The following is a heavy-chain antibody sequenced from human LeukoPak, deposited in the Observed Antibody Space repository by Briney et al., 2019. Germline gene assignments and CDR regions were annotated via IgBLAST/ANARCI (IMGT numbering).Heavy chain of an antibody. CDR1: GFTFSSYG. CDR3: AKDRTHITMVRGVMGYYGMDV. Sequence: GGSLRLSCAASGFTFSSYGMHWVRQAPGKGLEGVAVISYDGSNKYYADSVKGRFTISRENSKNTLYLQMNSLRAEDTAVYYCAKDRTHITMVRGVMGYYGMDVWGKGTTVTVSS. D-gene: IGHD3-10*01. V-gene: IGHV3-30*18. J-gene: IGHJ6*04. CDR2: ISYDGSNK.